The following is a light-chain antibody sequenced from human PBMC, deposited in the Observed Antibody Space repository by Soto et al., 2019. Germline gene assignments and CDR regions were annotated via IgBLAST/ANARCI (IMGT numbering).Light chain of an antibody. J-gene: IGLJ3*02. Sequence: QSGLTQPPSASGTPGQMVTISCSGSDSNIKRNYVYWYQHLPGTAPKLLIYCNNQRPSGVPDRFSGSKSATSASLAISGLRSEDEAIYYCAACDGAINVWLFGGGTKLTVL. CDR1: DSNIKRNY. V-gene: IGLV1-47*02. CDR3: AACDGAINVWL. CDR2: CNN.